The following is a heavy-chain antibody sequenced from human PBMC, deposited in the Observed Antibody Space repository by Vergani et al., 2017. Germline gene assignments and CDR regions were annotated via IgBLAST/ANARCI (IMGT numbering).Heavy chain of an antibody. D-gene: IGHD3-22*01. V-gene: IGHV1-2*02. CDR2: INPNSGGT. Sequence: QVQLVQSGAEVKKPGASVKVSCKASGYTFTGYYMHWVRQAPGQGRGWMGWINPNSGGTNYAQKFQGRVTMTRDTSISTAYMELSRLRSDATAVYYCARGGSVTMIADGLGSGSGGYWGKGPLVTVSS. J-gene: IGHJ4*02. CDR3: ARGGSVTMIADGLGSGSGGY. CDR1: GYTFTGYY.